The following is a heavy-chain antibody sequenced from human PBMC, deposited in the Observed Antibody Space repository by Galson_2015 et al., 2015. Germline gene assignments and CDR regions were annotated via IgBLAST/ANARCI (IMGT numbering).Heavy chain of an antibody. CDR3: ARDGGRYNWNDALGY. J-gene: IGHJ4*02. D-gene: IGHD1-1*01. Sequence: SLRLSCAASGFTVSSNYMSWVRRAPGKGLEWVSGIYSGGSTYYADSVKGRFTISRDKSKNTLYLQMNSLRAEDTAVYYCARDGGRYNWNDALGYWGQGTLVPVSS. CDR1: GFTVSSNY. V-gene: IGHV3-53*01. CDR2: IYSGGST.